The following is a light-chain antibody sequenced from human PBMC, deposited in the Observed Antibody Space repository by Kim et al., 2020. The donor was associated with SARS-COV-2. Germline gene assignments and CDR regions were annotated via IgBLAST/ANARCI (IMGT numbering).Light chain of an antibody. CDR1: QDIKNY. V-gene: IGKV1-27*01. CDR3: KKYNRAPWT. J-gene: IGKJ1*01. Sequence: DIQMAQSPSSLSASVGDRVTITCRASQDIKNYLAWYRQKPGKVPEVLIYAASILQSGVPSRISGSGSGTDFTLTINSLQPEDVATYYCKKYNRAPWTFGQGTKVDIK. CDR2: AAS.